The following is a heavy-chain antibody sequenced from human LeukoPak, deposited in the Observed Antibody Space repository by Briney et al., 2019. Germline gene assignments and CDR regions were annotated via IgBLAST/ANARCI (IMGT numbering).Heavy chain of an antibody. D-gene: IGHD3-22*01. Sequence: ASVKVSCKASGYTFTSYDINWVRQATGQGLEWMGWMNPNSGNTGFAQKFQGRVTMTRDTSTSTAYMELSSLRSEDTAVYYCARTGGYYYDSSGQNWFDPWGQGTLVTVSS. V-gene: IGHV1-8*01. CDR1: GYTFTSYD. CDR2: MNPNSGNT. J-gene: IGHJ5*02. CDR3: ARTGGYYYDSSGQNWFDP.